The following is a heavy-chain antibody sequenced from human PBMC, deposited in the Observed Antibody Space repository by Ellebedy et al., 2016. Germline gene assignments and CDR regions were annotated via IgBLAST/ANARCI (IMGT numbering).Heavy chain of an antibody. D-gene: IGHD2-21*02. CDR2: ISSSGDTM. CDR3: VRNRDIVLVTALYQYFDL. J-gene: IGHJ2*01. Sequence: GGSLRLSXAASGFTFSDYYMNWIRQAPGKGPEWVSYISSSGDTMYYTDSVKGRFTISRDNAKNSLFLQMNSLRAEDTAVYFCVRNRDIVLVTALYQYFDLWGRGTLVTVSS. V-gene: IGHV3-11*01. CDR1: GFTFSDYY.